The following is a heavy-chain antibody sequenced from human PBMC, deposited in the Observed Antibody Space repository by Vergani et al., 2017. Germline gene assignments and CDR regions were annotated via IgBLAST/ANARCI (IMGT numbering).Heavy chain of an antibody. D-gene: IGHD3-10*01. CDR2: IIPIFGTA. Sequence: QVQLVQSGAEVKKPGSSVKVSCKASGGTFSSHAISWVRQAPGQGLEWMGGIIPIFGTANYAQKFQGRVTITADESTSTAYMELSSLRSEDTAVYYCARGMVRGVIMIMDYGMDVWGQGTTVTVSS. CDR3: ARGMVRGVIMIMDYGMDV. J-gene: IGHJ6*02. V-gene: IGHV1-69*12. CDR1: GGTFSSHA.